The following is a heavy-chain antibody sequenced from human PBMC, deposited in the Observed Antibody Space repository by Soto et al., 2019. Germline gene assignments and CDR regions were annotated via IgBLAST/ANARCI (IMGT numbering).Heavy chain of an antibody. CDR1: GFTVSSHY. D-gene: IGHD1-1*01. CDR3: AREGNYNSGDY. J-gene: IGHJ4*02. Sequence: EVQLVETGGGLIQPGGSLRLSCAASGFTVSSHYMSWVRQAPGKGLEWISVLYSGGGTYYADSVKGRFTISRDNSKNTLYLQMNSLRAEDTAVYYCAREGNYNSGDYWGQGTLVTVSS. V-gene: IGHV3-53*02. CDR2: LYSGGGT.